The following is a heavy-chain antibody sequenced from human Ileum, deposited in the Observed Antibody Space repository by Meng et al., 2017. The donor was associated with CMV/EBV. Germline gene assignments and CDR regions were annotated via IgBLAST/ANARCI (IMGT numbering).Heavy chain of an antibody. J-gene: IGHJ4*02. CDR2: IYRGGGT. CDR3: TRENVEDSSSLDY. D-gene: IGHD3-22*01. CDR1: GLTGSSNY. V-gene: IGHV3-53*01. Sequence: SCAASGLTGSSNYMSWVRQAPGKGLEWISVIYRGGGTYYADSVKGRFTISRDNSKNTLYLQMNSLRVEDTAIYYCTRENVEDSSSLDYWGQGTLVTVSS.